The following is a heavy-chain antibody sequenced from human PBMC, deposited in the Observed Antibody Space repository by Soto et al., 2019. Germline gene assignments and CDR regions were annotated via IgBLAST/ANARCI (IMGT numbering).Heavy chain of an antibody. CDR2: IWGDESKK. CDR1: GSALRSHG. CDR3: ARGAVAAGDFDY. D-gene: IGHD2-15*01. Sequence: GVSLRLSCAASGSALRSHGMHWVRQAPGKGLEWVAVIWGDESKKYYADSVKGRFTISKDNSKNTLFLQMNTLRVEDTAVYYCARGAVAAGDFDYWGQGTLVTVSS. V-gene: IGHV3-33*01. J-gene: IGHJ4*02.